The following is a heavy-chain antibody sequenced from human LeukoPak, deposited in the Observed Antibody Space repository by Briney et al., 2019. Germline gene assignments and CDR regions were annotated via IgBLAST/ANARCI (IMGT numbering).Heavy chain of an antibody. D-gene: IGHD1-7*01. CDR3: ARDSITATRFRAFDI. Sequence: GGSLRLSCAASGFTFSSYSMNWVRQAPGKGLEWVSSISGSSNYIYYADSVKGRSTISRDNAKNSLYLQMNSLRDEDTAVYYCARDSITATRFRAFDIWGQGTMVTVSS. CDR2: ISGSSNYI. J-gene: IGHJ3*02. CDR1: GFTFSSYS. V-gene: IGHV3-21*01.